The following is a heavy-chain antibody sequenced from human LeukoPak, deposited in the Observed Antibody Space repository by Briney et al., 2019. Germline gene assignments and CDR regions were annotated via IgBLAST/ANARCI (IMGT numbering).Heavy chain of an antibody. CDR1: GYTFTGYY. CDR2: INPNSGGT. V-gene: IGHV1-2*02. Sequence: ASVKVSCKASGYTFTGYYMHWVRQAPGQGLEWMGWINPNSGGTNYAQKFPGRVTMTRDTSISTAYMELSRLRSDDTAVYYCARDPDYYDSSGYAYYYYYYYMDVWGKGTTVTVSS. D-gene: IGHD3-22*01. J-gene: IGHJ6*03. CDR3: ARDPDYYDSSGYAYYYYYYYMDV.